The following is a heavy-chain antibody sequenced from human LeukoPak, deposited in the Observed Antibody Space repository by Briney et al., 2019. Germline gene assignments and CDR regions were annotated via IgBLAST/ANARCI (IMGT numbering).Heavy chain of an antibody. Sequence: PGRSLRLSCAASGFTFSSYAMHWVRQAPGKGLEWVAVISYDGSNKYYADSVKGRFTISRDHSKNTLYLQMNSLRAEDTAVYYCAREDEVQLWLPDYWGQGTLVTVSS. CDR2: ISYDGSNK. CDR1: GFTFSSYA. D-gene: IGHD5-18*01. J-gene: IGHJ4*02. V-gene: IGHV3-30-3*01. CDR3: AREDEVQLWLPDY.